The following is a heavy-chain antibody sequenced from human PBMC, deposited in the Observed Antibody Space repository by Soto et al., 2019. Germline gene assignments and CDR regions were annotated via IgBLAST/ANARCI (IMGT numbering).Heavy chain of an antibody. CDR2: IYHSGSS. Sequence: SETLSLTCTVSGYSISSGYYWGWIRQPPGKGLEWIGSIYHSGSSYCNPSLKSRVTILVDTSKNQFSLKLSSVTAADTAVYNCARQLFISDYFYYFDYWGQGALVTVSS. V-gene: IGHV4-38-2*02. D-gene: IGHD4-17*01. CDR3: ARQLFISDYFYYFDY. J-gene: IGHJ4*02. CDR1: GYSISSGYY.